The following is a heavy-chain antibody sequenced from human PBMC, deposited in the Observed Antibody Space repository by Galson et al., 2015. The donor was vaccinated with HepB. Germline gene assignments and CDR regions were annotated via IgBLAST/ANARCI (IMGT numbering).Heavy chain of an antibody. CDR2: IIPILGIA. V-gene: IGHV1-69*04. D-gene: IGHD3-10*01. CDR1: GYTLTSYY. J-gene: IGHJ5*02. Sequence: SVKVSCKASGYTLTSYYMHWVRQAPGQGLEWMGRIIPILGIANYAQKFQGRVTITADKSTSTAYMELSSLRSEDTAVYYCARGGFGGNWFDPWGQGTLVTVSS. CDR3: ARGGFGGNWFDP.